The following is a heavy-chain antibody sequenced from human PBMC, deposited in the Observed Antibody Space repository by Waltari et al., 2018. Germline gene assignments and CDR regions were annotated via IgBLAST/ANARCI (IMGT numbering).Heavy chain of an antibody. CDR3: AKGVYPGGYFDY. CDR1: GFTFSSYA. V-gene: IGHV3-23*01. Sequence: EVQLLESGGGLVQPGGSLRLSCAASGFTFSSYAMSWVRQAPGKGLEWVSAISGRGGSTYYADSVKGRFTISRDNSKNTLYLQMNSLRAEDTAVYYCAKGVYPGGYFDYWGQGTLVTVSS. D-gene: IGHD6-13*01. CDR2: ISGRGGST. J-gene: IGHJ4*02.